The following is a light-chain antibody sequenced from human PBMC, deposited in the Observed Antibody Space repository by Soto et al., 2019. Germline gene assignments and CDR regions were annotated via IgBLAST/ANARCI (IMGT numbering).Light chain of an antibody. CDR1: QSISSW. CDR3: QQYNSYPIT. V-gene: IGKV1-5*01. CDR2: DAS. Sequence: DIQMTQSPSTLSASVGDRLTITCLASQSISSWLAWYQQKPGKAPKLLIYDASNLESGVPSRFSGSGSGTEFTLTISSLQPDDFATYYCQQYNSYPITFGQGTRLEIK. J-gene: IGKJ5*01.